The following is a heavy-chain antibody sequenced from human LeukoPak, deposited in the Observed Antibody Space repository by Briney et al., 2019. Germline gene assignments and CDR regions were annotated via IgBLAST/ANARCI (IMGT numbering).Heavy chain of an antibody. CDR1: GYTFTGYY. CDR2: INPNSGGT. D-gene: IGHD6-19*01. CDR3: ARRLEDSYYYYYMDV. J-gene: IGHJ6*03. Sequence: GASVKVSCKASGYTFTGYYMHWVRQAPGQGLEWMGWINPNSGGTNYAQKFQGRVTMTRDTSISTAYMELSRLRSDDTAVYYCARRLEDSYYYYYMDVWGKGTTVTVSS. V-gene: IGHV1-2*02.